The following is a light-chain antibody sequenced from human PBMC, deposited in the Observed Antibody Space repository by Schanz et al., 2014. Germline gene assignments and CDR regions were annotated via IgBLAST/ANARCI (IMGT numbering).Light chain of an antibody. J-gene: IGKJ1*01. V-gene: IGKV3D-20*02. CDR1: QSVSSDS. CDR3: QQCISWPWT. CDR2: HAS. Sequence: IVLTQSPDTLSLSPGDRATLSCRASQSVSSDSLAWYQQLPGQAPRLLIYHASRGATGIPDRFSGSGSGTDFTLTISSLQAEDVAVYYCQQCISWPWTFGQGTKVETK.